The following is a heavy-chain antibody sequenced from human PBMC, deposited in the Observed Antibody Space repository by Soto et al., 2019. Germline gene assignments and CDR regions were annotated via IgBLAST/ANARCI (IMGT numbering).Heavy chain of an antibody. Sequence: QVQLVESGGGVVQPGRSLRLSCAASGFTFSSYGMHWVRQAPGKGLEWVAVIWYDGSNKYYADSMKGRFTISRDNSKNTLYLQMNSLRAEDTAVYYCARDLNYYDSSGYRVGLSFQHWGQGTLVTVSS. J-gene: IGHJ1*01. CDR3: ARDLNYYDSSGYRVGLSFQH. V-gene: IGHV3-33*01. CDR1: GFTFSSYG. D-gene: IGHD3-22*01. CDR2: IWYDGSNK.